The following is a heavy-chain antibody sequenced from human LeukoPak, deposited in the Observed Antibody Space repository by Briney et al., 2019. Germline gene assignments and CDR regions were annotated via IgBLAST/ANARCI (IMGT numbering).Heavy chain of an antibody. J-gene: IGHJ3*02. Sequence: GGSLRLSCAASGFTFSSYGMHWVRQAPGKGLEWVGRIKSKTDGGTTDYAAPVKGRFTISRDDSKNTLYLQMNSLRVEDTAVYYCTRGKLIVLVPAPIWGQGTMVTVSS. CDR2: IKSKTDGGTT. CDR3: TRGKLIVLVPAPI. CDR1: GFTFSSYG. D-gene: IGHD2-2*01. V-gene: IGHV3-15*01.